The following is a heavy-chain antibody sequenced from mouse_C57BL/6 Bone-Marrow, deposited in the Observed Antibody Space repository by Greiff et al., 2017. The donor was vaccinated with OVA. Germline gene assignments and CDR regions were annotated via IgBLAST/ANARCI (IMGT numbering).Heavy chain of an antibody. CDR3: ARISYWYFDV. V-gene: IGHV5-17*01. CDR1: GFTFSDYG. J-gene: IGHJ1*03. CDR2: ISSGSSTI. Sequence: EVKLMESGGGLVKPGGSLKLSCAASGFTFSDYGMHWVRQAPEKGLEWVAYISSGSSTIYYADTVKGRITISRDNAKNTLFLQMTSLRSEDTAMYCCARISYWYFDVWGTGTAVTVSS.